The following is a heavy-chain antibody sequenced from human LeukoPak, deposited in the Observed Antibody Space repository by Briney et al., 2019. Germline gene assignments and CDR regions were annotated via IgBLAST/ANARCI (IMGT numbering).Heavy chain of an antibody. J-gene: IGHJ4*02. CDR3: ASYYWKGNDY. Sequence: SETLSPTCAVYGGSFSGYYWSWIRQPPGKGLEWIGEINHSGSTNYNPSLKSRVTISVDTSKNQFSLKLSSVTAADTAVYYCASYYWKGNDYWGQGTLVTVSS. V-gene: IGHV4-34*01. D-gene: IGHD3-10*01. CDR1: GGSFSGYY. CDR2: INHSGST.